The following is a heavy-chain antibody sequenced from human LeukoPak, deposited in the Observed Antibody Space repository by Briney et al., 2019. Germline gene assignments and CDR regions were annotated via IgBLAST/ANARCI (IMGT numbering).Heavy chain of an antibody. CDR2: ISGSGGST. CDR3: ARFIAVADNYYYYYMDV. V-gene: IGHV3-23*01. CDR1: GFTFSSYA. J-gene: IGHJ6*03. D-gene: IGHD6-19*01. Sequence: GGSLRLSCAASGFTFSSYAMSWVRQAPGKGLEWVSAISGSGGSTYYADSVKGRFTISRDNSKNTLYLQMNSLRSDDTAVYYCARFIAVADNYYYYYMDVWGKGTTVTVSS.